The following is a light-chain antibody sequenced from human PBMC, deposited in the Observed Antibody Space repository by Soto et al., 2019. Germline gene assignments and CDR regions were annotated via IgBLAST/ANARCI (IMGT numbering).Light chain of an antibody. CDR2: GAS. Sequence: EMYLTPPPLTLSLSPWLRPSLARRASASVNSSYLAWYQQKPGQAPRLLIYGASSRATGIADRFSGSGSGTDFTLTISRLEPEDFAVYYCKQYGSSPPWTFGQGSKVDI. CDR1: ASVNSSY. J-gene: IGKJ1*01. CDR3: KQYGSSPPWT. V-gene: IGKV3-20*01.